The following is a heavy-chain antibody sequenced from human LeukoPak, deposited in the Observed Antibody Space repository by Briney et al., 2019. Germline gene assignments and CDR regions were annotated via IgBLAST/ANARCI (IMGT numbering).Heavy chain of an antibody. D-gene: IGHD2-2*02. J-gene: IGHJ5*02. CDR3: ARGRDIVVVPAAIGRENWFDP. Sequence: ASVKVSCKASGYTFTSYDINWVRQATGQGLEWMGWMNPNSGNTGYAQKFQGRVTITRNTSISTAYMELSSLRSEDTAVYYCARGRDIVVVPAAIGRENWFDPWGQGTLVTVSS. V-gene: IGHV1-8*03. CDR1: GYTFTSYD. CDR2: MNPNSGNT.